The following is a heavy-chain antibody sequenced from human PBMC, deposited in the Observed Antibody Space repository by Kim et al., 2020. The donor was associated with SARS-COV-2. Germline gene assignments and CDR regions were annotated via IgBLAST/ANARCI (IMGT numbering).Heavy chain of an antibody. J-gene: IGHJ5*02. D-gene: IGHD3-10*01. CDR3: ASIPLWFGESSSYNWFDP. Sequence: SETLSLTCTVSGGSISTYYWSWIRHSPGKGLEWIGYISYSGSTNYSPSLNSRVTISGDTSKNQFSLRLRSVTAADTAVYYCASIPLWFGESSSYNWFDPWGQGTLVTVSS. V-gene: IGHV4-59*13. CDR1: GGSISTYY. CDR2: ISYSGST.